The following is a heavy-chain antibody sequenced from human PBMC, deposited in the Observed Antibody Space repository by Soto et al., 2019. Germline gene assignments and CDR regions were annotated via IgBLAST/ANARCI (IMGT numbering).Heavy chain of an antibody. Sequence: EVQLVESGGGLVQPGGSLRLSCAASGVTVSNNYMSWVRQAPGKGLEWVSVIYSGGRTYYADSVKDRFIISRDSSKNRLYLQMNSLRAEDTAVYYCARDTYDDYRGQGTLVTVSS. CDR3: ARDTYDDY. D-gene: IGHD3-3*01. CDR2: IYSGGRT. J-gene: IGHJ4*02. CDR1: GVTVSNNY. V-gene: IGHV3-66*01.